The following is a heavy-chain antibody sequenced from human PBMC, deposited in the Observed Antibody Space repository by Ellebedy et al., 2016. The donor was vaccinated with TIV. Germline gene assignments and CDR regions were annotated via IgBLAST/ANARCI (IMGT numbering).Heavy chain of an antibody. CDR1: GGTFSSYA. J-gene: IGHJ3*02. Sequence: SVKVSCXASGGTFSSYAISWVRQAPGQGLEWMGGIIPIFGTANYAQKFQGRVTITADESTSTAYMELSSLRSEDTAVYYCARPSRWPPAFDIWGQGTMVTVSS. V-gene: IGHV1-69*13. D-gene: IGHD2-15*01. CDR2: IIPIFGTA. CDR3: ARPSRWPPAFDI.